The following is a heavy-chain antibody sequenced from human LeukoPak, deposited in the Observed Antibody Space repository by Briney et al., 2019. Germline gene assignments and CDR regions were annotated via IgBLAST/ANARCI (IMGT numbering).Heavy chain of an antibody. CDR3: ARGPSGYRNT. V-gene: IGHV3-30*02. D-gene: IGHD5-12*01. CDR2: IRYDGTNK. CDR1: GFTFNKYG. J-gene: IGHJ4*02. Sequence: GGSLTLSCAASGFTFNKYGMHWVRQAPDKVLEWVAFIRYDGTNKYYADSVKGRFTISRDNSKNTLYLQMTSLRAEDSAVYYCARGPSGYRNTGGQGTLVTVSS.